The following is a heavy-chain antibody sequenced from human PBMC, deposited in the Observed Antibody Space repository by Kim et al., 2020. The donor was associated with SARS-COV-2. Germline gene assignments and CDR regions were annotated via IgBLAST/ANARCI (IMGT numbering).Heavy chain of an antibody. J-gene: IGHJ6*02. Sequence: SETLSLTCTVSGRSISGSRYYWGWVRQPPGKGLEWIGSIYETGNTYYSPSLKGRVTISVNTAKNQFSLEMGSVTATDTGVYYCAAPDGSGFYHYGMDVWGQATTVTVSS. CDR3: AAPDGSGFYHYGMDV. CDR2: IYETGNT. CDR1: GRSISGSRYY. D-gene: IGHD3-3*01. V-gene: IGHV4-39*01.